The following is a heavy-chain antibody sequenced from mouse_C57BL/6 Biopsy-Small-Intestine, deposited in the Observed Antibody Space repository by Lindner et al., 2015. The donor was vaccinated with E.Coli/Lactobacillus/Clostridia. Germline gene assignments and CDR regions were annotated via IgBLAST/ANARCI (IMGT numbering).Heavy chain of an antibody. CDR1: GFTFSDYG. V-gene: IGHV5-17*01. CDR2: ISSGSSTI. J-gene: IGHJ4*01. Sequence: VQLQESGGGLVKPGGSLKLSCAASGFTFSDYGMHWVRQAPEKGLEWVAYISSGSSTIYYADTVKGRFTISRDNAKNTLFLQMTSLRSEDTAMYYCARPPTVVNAMDYWGQGTSVTVSS. D-gene: IGHD1-1*01. CDR3: ARPPTVVNAMDY.